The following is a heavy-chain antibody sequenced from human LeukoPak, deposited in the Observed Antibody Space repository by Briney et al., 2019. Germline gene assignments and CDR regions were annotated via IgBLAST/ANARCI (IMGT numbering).Heavy chain of an antibody. Sequence: PGGSLRLSFAASGFTFSDYSMSWVRKAPGKGLEWISYISSSSNSIYYSDSVKGRFTISRDNAKNSLYLQMNSLRAEDTAVYYCLRYNYGYYFDYWGQGTLVTVSS. V-gene: IGHV3-48*01. D-gene: IGHD5-18*01. CDR2: ISSSSNSI. CDR1: GFTFSDYS. J-gene: IGHJ4*02. CDR3: LRYNYGYYFDY.